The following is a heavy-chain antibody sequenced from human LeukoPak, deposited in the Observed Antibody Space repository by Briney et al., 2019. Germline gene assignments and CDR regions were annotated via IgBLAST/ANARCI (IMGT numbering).Heavy chain of an antibody. CDR1: GYTFTGYY. CDR2: VNPNSGGT. V-gene: IGHV1-2*02. Sequence: ASVNLSCKASGYTFTGYYMHWVRQAPGQGLEWMGWVNPNSGGTNYTQKFQGRVTMTRDTSVTTAYMELSSLRSDDTAVYYCARVARGDFPYYYYGMDVWGQGTTVTVSS. J-gene: IGHJ6*02. CDR3: ARVARGDFPYYYYGMDV. D-gene: IGHD3-3*01.